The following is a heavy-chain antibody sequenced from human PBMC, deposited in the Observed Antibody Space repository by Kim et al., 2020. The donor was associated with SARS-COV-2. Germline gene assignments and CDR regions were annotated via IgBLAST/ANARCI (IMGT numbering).Heavy chain of an antibody. V-gene: IGHV3-21*01. CDR1: GFTFSSYC. J-gene: IGHJ4*01. D-gene: IGHD3-10*01. CDR2: ISSRSSYI. CDR3: ARDESSYHYGCPFDF. Sequence: GGSLRLSCAASGFTFSSYCMNWVRQAPGQGLEWVSSISSRSSYIYSAYSGNGRFTITSDNTKNSLYQQMNILRDDDTAVYYCARDESSYHYGCPFDFW.